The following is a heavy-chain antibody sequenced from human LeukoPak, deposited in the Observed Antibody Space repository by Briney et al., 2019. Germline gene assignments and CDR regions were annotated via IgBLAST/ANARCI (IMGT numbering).Heavy chain of an antibody. CDR3: ARDSDFDAFDI. J-gene: IGHJ3*02. CDR1: GYTFTGYY. V-gene: IGHV1-2*02. Sequence: ASVKVSCTASGYTFTGYYMHWVRQAPGQGLEWMGWINPNSGGTNYAQKFQGRITMTRDTSISTAYMELSRLRSDDTAVYYCARDSDFDAFDIWGQGTMVTVSS. CDR2: INPNSGGT.